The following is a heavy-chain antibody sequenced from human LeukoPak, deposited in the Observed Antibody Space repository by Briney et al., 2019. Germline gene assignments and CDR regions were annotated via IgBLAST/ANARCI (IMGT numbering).Heavy chain of an antibody. D-gene: IGHD6-13*01. CDR2: ISGSGGST. CDR1: GFTFSSYW. V-gene: IGHV3-23*01. Sequence: GGSLRLSCAASGFTFSSYWMSWVRQAPGKGLEWVSAISGSGGSTYYADSVKGRFTISRDNSKNTLYLQMNSLRAEDTAVYYCARDGIAAVDFDYWGQGILVTVSS. J-gene: IGHJ4*02. CDR3: ARDGIAAVDFDY.